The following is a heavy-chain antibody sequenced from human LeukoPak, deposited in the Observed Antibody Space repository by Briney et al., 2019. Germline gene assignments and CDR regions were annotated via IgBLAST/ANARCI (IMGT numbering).Heavy chain of an antibody. V-gene: IGHV4-4*02. D-gene: IGHD3-22*01. CDR3: ASHPASYDSSGYHFDY. CDR2: MYLSGTT. J-gene: IGHJ4*02. CDR1: GDSINSLDL. Sequence: SGTLSLTCTVSGDSINSLDLWSWVRQPPGKGLEWIGEMYLSGTTHSNPSVKSRATISIDKSKNQFFLNLSSVTAADTAVYYCASHPASYDSSGYHFDYWGQGTLVTVSS.